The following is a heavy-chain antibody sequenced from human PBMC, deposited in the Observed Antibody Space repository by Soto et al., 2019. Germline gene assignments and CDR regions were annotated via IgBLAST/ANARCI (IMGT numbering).Heavy chain of an antibody. J-gene: IGHJ3*02. CDR3: AKDGADFDAAFDI. Sequence: GGSLRLSCAASGFTFDDYAMHWVRQAPGKGLEWVSGISWNSGSIGYADSVKGRFTISRDNAKNSLYLQMNSLRAEDTALYYCAKDGADFDAAFDIWGQGTMVTVSS. CDR1: GFTFDDYA. CDR2: ISWNSGSI. D-gene: IGHD2-2*01. V-gene: IGHV3-9*01.